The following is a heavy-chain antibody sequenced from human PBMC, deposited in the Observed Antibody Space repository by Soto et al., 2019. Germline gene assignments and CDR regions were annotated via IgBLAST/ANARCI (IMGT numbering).Heavy chain of an antibody. J-gene: IGHJ3*02. CDR1: GGSSSNYY. V-gene: IGHV4-59*08. D-gene: IGHD2-15*01. CDR3: ARPHGGPYAFDI. Sequence: PSETLSLTCSVSGGSSSNYYWSWIRQPPGKGLEWLGYVSYSGGTSYNPSLKIRVTTSLYTSKNQLSLKLSSVTAADTAVYYCARPHGGPYAFDIWGQGTMVTVSS. CDR2: VSYSGGT.